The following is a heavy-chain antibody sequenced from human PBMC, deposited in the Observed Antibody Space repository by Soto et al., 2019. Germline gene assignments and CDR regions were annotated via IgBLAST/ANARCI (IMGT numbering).Heavy chain of an antibody. V-gene: IGHV3-30*18. Sequence: QVQLVESGGGVVQPGRSLRLSCAASGFTFSRYGMHWVRQAPGKGLEWLTVMSYDGSHKQYADSVKVRFTISRDNSKNTVYLQMDRLTTEDTAVYYCAKDPNDSSGSINWFDPWGQGTLVTVSS. CDR1: GFTFSRYG. D-gene: IGHD3-22*01. J-gene: IGHJ5*02. CDR2: MSYDGSHK. CDR3: AKDPNDSSGSINWFDP.